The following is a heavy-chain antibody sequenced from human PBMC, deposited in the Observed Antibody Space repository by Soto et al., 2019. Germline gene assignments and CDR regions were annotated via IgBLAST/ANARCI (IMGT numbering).Heavy chain of an antibody. Sequence: PGGSLRLSCAASGFTFSSYEMNWVRQAPGKGLEWVSYISSSGSTIYYADSVKGRFTISRDNAKNSLYLQMNSLRAEDTAVYYCARVNWGYYYDSSGSGEFDYWGQGTLVTAPQ. J-gene: IGHJ4*02. CDR2: ISSSGSTI. CDR3: ARVNWGYYYDSSGSGEFDY. CDR1: GFTFSSYE. D-gene: IGHD3-22*01. V-gene: IGHV3-48*03.